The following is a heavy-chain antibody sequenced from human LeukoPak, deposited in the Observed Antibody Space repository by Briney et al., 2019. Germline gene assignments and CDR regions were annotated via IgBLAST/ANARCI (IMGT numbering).Heavy chain of an antibody. J-gene: IGHJ4*02. Sequence: GGSLRLSCAASGFTFSSYGMHWVRQAPGKGLEWVAVISYDGSNKYYADSAKGRFTISRDNSKNTLYLQMNSLRAEDTAVYYCAKRGQWLGPLDYWGQGTLVTVSS. CDR2: ISYDGSNK. V-gene: IGHV3-30*18. D-gene: IGHD6-19*01. CDR1: GFTFSSYG. CDR3: AKRGQWLGPLDY.